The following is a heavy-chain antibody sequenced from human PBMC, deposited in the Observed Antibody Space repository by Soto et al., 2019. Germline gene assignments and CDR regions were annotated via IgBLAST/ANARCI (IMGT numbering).Heavy chain of an antibody. CDR2: ITGSGSTI. CDR1: EFTFSSNA. D-gene: IGHD6-13*01. J-gene: IGHJ5*02. V-gene: IGHV3-23*01. CDR3: AKDFTAYLSSWFHL. Sequence: EVQLLESGGGLVQPGGSLRLSCAASEFTFSSNAMHWVRQAPGKGLEWVSGITGSGSTIFYADSVKGRFTISRDNFQNTFSLHMSSLRAEDTAIYYCAKDFTAYLSSWFHLWGQGTLVTVSS.